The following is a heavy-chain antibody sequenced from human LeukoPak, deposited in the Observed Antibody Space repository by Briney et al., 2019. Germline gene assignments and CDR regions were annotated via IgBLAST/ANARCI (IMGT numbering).Heavy chain of an antibody. CDR2: IYYSGST. CDR1: GGSISSYY. D-gene: IGHD4-11*01. Sequence: SETLSLTCTVSGGSISSYYWSWIRQPPGKGLEWIGYIYYSGSTNYNPSLKSRVTISVDTSKNQFSLKLSSVTAADTAVYYCASATVPYHFDYWGQGTLVTVSS. V-gene: IGHV4-59*01. CDR3: ASATVPYHFDY. J-gene: IGHJ4*02.